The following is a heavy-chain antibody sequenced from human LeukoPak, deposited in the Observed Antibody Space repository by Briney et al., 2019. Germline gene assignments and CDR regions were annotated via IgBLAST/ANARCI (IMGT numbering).Heavy chain of an antibody. CDR1: GGSISSYY. D-gene: IGHD2-2*01. J-gene: IGHJ3*02. V-gene: IGHV4-59*12. Sequence: SETLSLTCTVSGGSISSYYWSWIRQPPGKGLEWIGYIYYSGSTNYNPSLKSRVTISVDTSKNQFSLKLSSVTAADTAVYYCARVYSRPSYCSSTSCYRQPYAFDIWGQGTMVTVSS. CDR2: IYYSGST. CDR3: ARVYSRPSYCSSTSCYRQPYAFDI.